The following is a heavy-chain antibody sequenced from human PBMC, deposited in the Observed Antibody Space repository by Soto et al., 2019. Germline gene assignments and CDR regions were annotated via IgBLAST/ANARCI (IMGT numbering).Heavy chain of an antibody. D-gene: IGHD2-21*02. Sequence: ETLSLTCPVSGGSVSSGSHDWSWIRQPPGKGLEWIGQIFYSGSTNYNPSLKSRVTISVDTSKNQFSLELSSVTAADTAVYFCARDFCGGDCSDDYYYSAMDVWGQGTKVTVYS. CDR1: GGSVSSGSHD. V-gene: IGHV4-61*01. CDR3: ARDFCGGDCSDDYYYSAMDV. J-gene: IGHJ6*02. CDR2: IFYSGST.